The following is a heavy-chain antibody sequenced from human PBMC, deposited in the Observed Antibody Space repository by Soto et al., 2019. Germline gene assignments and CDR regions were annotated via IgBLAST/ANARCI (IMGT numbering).Heavy chain of an antibody. CDR2: ISGSGSTT. CDR1: GFTFNEFS. V-gene: IGHV3-23*01. CDR3: VADSSFNRWFY. D-gene: IGHD2-2*01. J-gene: IGHJ4*02. Sequence: GGSLRLSCAASGFTFNEFSMSWVRQAPGRGLEWVSAISGSGSTTFYADSVKGRFTISRDNSKNTLYLQMNNLRAEDTALYYCVADSSFNRWFYWGQGAQVTVSS.